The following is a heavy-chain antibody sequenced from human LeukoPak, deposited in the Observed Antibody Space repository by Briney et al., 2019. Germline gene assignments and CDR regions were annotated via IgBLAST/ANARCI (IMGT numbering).Heavy chain of an antibody. Sequence: SETLSLTCTVSGGSIRSSYYYWGWIRQPPGKGLEWIGEINHSGSTNYNPSLKSRVTISVDTSKNQFSLKLSSVTAADTAVYYCASLDYWGQGTLVTVSS. J-gene: IGHJ4*02. CDR3: ASLDY. V-gene: IGHV4-39*07. CDR1: GGSIRSSYYY. CDR2: INHSGST.